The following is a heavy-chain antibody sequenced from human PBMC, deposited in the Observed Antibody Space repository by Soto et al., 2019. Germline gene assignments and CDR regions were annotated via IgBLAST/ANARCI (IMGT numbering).Heavy chain of an antibody. D-gene: IGHD6-25*01. V-gene: IGHV4-34*01. CDR3: ASGVSMQRCAH. CDR1: GGSFSGYY. CDR2: INHSGST. J-gene: IGHJ4*02. Sequence: QVQLQQWGAGLLKPSETLSLTCAVYGGSFSGYYWSWIRQPPGQGLELIGEINHSGSTNYNPSLRGRGTRAVVRARRQFSVKLSAVSAAEAAVYYGASGVSMQRCAHWGGGSLVTVSS.